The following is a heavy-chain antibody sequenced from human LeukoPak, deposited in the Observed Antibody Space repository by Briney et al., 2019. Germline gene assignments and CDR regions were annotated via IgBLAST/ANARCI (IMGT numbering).Heavy chain of an antibody. CDR2: IYYSGST. V-gene: IGHV4-59*12. CDR3: ARDRSVQWELPY. CDR1: GGSISSYY. J-gene: IGHJ4*02. D-gene: IGHD1-26*01. Sequence: SETLSLTCAVSGGSISSYYWSWIRQPPGKGLEWIGYIYYSGSTNYNPSLKSRVTISVDTSKNQFSLKLSSVTAADTAVYYCARDRSVQWELPYWGQGTLVTVSS.